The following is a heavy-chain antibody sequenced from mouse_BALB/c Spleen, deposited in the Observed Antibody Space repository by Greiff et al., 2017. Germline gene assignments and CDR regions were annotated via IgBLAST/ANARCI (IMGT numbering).Heavy chain of an antibody. J-gene: IGHJ4*01. Sequence: EVKVVESGGGLVKPGGSLKLSCAASGFTFSSYAMSWVRQTPEKRLEWVASISSGGSTYYPDSVKGRFTISRDNARNILYLQMSSLRSEDTAMYYCARVFGNYGAMDYWGQGTSVTVSS. CDR2: ISSGGST. CDR1: GFTFSSYA. CDR3: ARVFGNYGAMDY. D-gene: IGHD2-1*01. V-gene: IGHV5-6-5*01.